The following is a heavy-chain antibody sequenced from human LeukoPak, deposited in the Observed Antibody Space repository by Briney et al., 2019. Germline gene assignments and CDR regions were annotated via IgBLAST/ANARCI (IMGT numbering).Heavy chain of an antibody. CDR3: ARDRYCSGGSCYRWFDP. CDR2: INPNSGGT. D-gene: IGHD2-15*01. CDR1: GYTFTAYY. J-gene: IGHJ5*02. V-gene: IGHV1-2*02. Sequence: ASVKVSCKASGYTFTAYYMHWVRQAPGQGLEWMGWINPNSGGTNYAQKFQSRVTMTRDTSISTAYMELSRLTSDDTAVYYCARDRYCSGGSCYRWFDPWGQGTLVTVSS.